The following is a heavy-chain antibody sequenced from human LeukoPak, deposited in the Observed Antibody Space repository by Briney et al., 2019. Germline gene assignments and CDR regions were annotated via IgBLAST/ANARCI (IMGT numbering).Heavy chain of an antibody. J-gene: IGHJ4*02. CDR2: IKQDGSEK. D-gene: IGHD6-19*01. CDR3: ARDALAVAGNVRDDFDY. Sequence: GGSLRLSCAASGFTFRSYWMSWVRQAPGKGLEWVANIKQDGSEKYYVDSVKGRFTISRDNAKNLLYLQMNSLRAEDTAVYYCARDALAVAGNVRDDFDYWGQGTLVTVSS. V-gene: IGHV3-7*01. CDR1: GFTFRSYW.